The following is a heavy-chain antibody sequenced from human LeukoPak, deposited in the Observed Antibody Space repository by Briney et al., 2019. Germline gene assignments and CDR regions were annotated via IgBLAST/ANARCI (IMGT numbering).Heavy chain of an antibody. Sequence: SETPSLTCTVSGGSISSYYWSWIRQPPGKGLEWIGYIYYSGSTNYNPSLKSRVTISVDTSKNQFSLKLSSVTAADTAVYYCARHGIAVSRRALDYWGQGTLVTVSS. CDR1: GGSISSYY. J-gene: IGHJ4*02. CDR3: ARHGIAVSRRALDY. V-gene: IGHV4-59*08. CDR2: IYYSGST. D-gene: IGHD6-19*01.